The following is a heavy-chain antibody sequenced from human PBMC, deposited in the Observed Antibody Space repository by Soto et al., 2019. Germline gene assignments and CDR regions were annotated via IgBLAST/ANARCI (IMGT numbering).Heavy chain of an antibody. D-gene: IGHD5-12*01. CDR1: GYTFTSYG. CDR3: ARGSAYSGYDLKSPIPADGMDV. V-gene: IGHV1-18*01. Sequence: GASVKVSCKASGYTFTSYGISWVRQAPGQGLEWMGWISAYNGNTKYAQNFQGRVTMTTDTSTSTAYMELRSLRSDDTAVYYCARGSAYSGYDLKSPIPADGMDVWGQGTTVTVSS. CDR2: ISAYNGNT. J-gene: IGHJ6*02.